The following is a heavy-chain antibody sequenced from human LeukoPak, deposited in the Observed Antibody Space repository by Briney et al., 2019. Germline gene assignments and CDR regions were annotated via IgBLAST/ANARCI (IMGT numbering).Heavy chain of an antibody. CDR3: AKQGIVGNYRVGNWFDP. D-gene: IGHD1-7*01. CDR1: GFTFSAYW. V-gene: IGHV3-7*01. Sequence: GGSLRLSCAASGFTFSAYWMIWVRQAPGTGPERVANINPDGSEKYYVDSVKARFTISRDNAKNSLYLQMDNLRAEDTAVYYCAKQGIVGNYRVGNWFDPWGQGTLVTVSS. CDR2: INPDGSEK. J-gene: IGHJ5*02.